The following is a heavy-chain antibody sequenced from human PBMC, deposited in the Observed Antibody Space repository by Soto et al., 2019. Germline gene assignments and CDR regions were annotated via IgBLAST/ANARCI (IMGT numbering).Heavy chain of an antibody. CDR3: AKGGPDCVSTPCYLLVAFDL. Sequence: QVPLVQSGGGVVQPGRSLRLSCAASGFTFSSYVTHWVRQAPGKGLEWVAVISHDGSKKYYADSVKGRFTISRDNSKNTLYLQMNSLRAEDTAVYYCAKGGPDCVSTPCYLLVAFDLWGQGTMVTVSS. D-gene: IGHD2-2*01. V-gene: IGHV3-30*18. CDR1: GFTFSSYV. J-gene: IGHJ3*01. CDR2: ISHDGSKK.